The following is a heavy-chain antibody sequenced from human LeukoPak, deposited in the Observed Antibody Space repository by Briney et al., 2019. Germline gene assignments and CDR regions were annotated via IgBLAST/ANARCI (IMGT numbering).Heavy chain of an antibody. CDR1: GYTFTSCY. CDR2: INPSGGST. D-gene: IGHD5-12*01. J-gene: IGHJ4*02. CDR3: ARVLRGYSGYD. Sequence: ASVKVSCKASGYTFTSCYMHWVRQAPGQGLEWMGIINPSGGSTSYAQKFQGRVTMTRDTSTSTVYMELSSLRSEDAAVYYCARVLRGYSGYDWGQGTLVTVSS. V-gene: IGHV1-46*01.